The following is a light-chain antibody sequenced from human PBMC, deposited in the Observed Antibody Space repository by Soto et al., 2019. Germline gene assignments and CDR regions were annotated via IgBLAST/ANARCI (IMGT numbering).Light chain of an antibody. J-gene: IGKJ1*01. Sequence: DIQMTQSPSSLSASVGDRVTITCRASQGISNYLAWYQQQPGKVPKLLIYATFTLQAGVPSRFSGSGSETDFTLTISSLQPEDVATYYCQAYDSALTWTFGQGTKVEIQ. V-gene: IGKV1-27*01. CDR2: ATF. CDR3: QAYDSALTWT. CDR1: QGISNY.